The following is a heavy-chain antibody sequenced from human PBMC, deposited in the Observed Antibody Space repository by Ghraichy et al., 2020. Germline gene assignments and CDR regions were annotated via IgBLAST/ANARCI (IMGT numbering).Heavy chain of an antibody. CDR2: ISSSGSTI. J-gene: IGHJ5*02. CDR1: GFTFSDYY. D-gene: IGHD5-18*01. Sequence: GGSLRLSCAASGFTFSDYYMSWIRQAPGKGLEWVSYISSSGSTIYYADSVKGRFTISRDNAKNSLYLQMNSLRAEDTAVYYCARDKAAMVGYNWFDPWGQGTLVTVSS. V-gene: IGHV3-11*01. CDR3: ARDKAAMVGYNWFDP.